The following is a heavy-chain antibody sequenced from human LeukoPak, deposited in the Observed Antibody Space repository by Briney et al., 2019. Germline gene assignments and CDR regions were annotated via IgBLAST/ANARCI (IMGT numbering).Heavy chain of an antibody. CDR1: GGTFSSYA. Sequence: GASVKVSCKASGGTFSSYAISWVRQAPGQGLEWMGRIIPILGIANYAQKFQGRVTITADKSTSTAYMELRSLRSDDTAVYYCARSRGSSTSSYYYYGMDVWGQGTTVTVSS. CDR2: IIPILGIA. J-gene: IGHJ6*02. D-gene: IGHD2-2*01. V-gene: IGHV1-69*04. CDR3: ARSRGSSTSSYYYYGMDV.